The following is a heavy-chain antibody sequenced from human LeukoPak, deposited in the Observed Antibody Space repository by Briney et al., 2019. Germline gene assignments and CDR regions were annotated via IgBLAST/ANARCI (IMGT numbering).Heavy chain of an antibody. J-gene: IGHJ4*02. CDR3: TRAYGGNAFYFDY. D-gene: IGHD4-23*01. Sequence: ASVKVSCKASGGTFSSYAISWVRQAPGQGLEWMGGIIPIFGTANYAQKFQGRVTITTDESTSTVYLQLSSLRSEDTAVYYCTRAYGGNAFYFDYWGQGTLVTVSS. CDR2: IIPIFGTA. CDR1: GGTFSSYA. V-gene: IGHV1-69*05.